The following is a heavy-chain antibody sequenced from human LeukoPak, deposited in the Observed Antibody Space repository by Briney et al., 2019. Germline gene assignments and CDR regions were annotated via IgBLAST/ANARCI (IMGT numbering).Heavy chain of an antibody. CDR2: IIHTGIT. J-gene: IGHJ4*02. CDR1: GGSFSGFY. V-gene: IGHV4-34*01. CDR3: ARGLSSGWVDY. D-gene: IGHD6-19*01. Sequence: SETLSLTCAVYGGSFSGFYWTWIRQPPGEGLEWIGEIIHTGITSYNPSLSGRVTISLDTSKHQFSLKLSSVTAADTAVYYCARGLSSGWVDYWGQGTLVTVSS.